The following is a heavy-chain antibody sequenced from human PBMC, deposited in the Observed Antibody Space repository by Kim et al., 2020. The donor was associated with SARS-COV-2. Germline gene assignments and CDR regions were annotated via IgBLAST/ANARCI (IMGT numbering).Heavy chain of an antibody. V-gene: IGHV3-30-3*01. CDR3: ARDPSYGDYELVY. D-gene: IGHD4-17*01. J-gene: IGHJ4*02. Sequence: GGSLRLSCAASGFTFSSYAMHWVRQAPGKGLEWVAVISYDGSNKYYADSVKGRFTISRDNSKNTLYLQMNSLRAEDTAVYYCARDPSYGDYELVYWGQGTLVTVSS. CDR2: ISYDGSNK. CDR1: GFTFSSYA.